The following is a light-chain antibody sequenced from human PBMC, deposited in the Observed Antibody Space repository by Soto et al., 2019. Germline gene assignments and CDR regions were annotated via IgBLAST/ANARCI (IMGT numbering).Light chain of an antibody. CDR1: RDIGDD. V-gene: IGKV1-6*01. Sequence: AIQMTQSPSSLSASVGDRVTITCRASRDIGDDFGWYQHKPGAAPRLLIQAASTLQSGVPSRFSGRQSGTDFILTITSLQPEDSANYYCLQNFDYPRTFGQGTKVDIK. CDR3: LQNFDYPRT. J-gene: IGKJ1*01. CDR2: AAS.